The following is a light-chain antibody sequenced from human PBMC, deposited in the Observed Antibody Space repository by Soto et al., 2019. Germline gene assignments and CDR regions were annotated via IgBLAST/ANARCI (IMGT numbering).Light chain of an antibody. CDR1: QSVSSS. Sequence: EIVMTQSPATLSVSPGERATLSCRASQSVSSSLAWYQQKPGQAPRLLIYGASTRATGIPARFSGSGSETEFTLTISSLQSXXSAXXXCQQYNNWWTFGQGTKVEIK. CDR2: GAS. CDR3: QQYNNWWT. V-gene: IGKV3-15*01. J-gene: IGKJ1*01.